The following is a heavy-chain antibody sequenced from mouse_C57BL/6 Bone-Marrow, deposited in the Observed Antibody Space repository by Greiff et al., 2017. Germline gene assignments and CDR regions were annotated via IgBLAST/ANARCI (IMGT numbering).Heavy chain of an antibody. V-gene: IGHV5-6*01. CDR3: ARLAGYYAMDY. J-gene: IGHJ4*01. CDR2: ISTGGSYT. CDR1: GFTFSSYG. D-gene: IGHD3-3*01. Sequence: VQLQQSGGDLVKPGGSLKLSCAASGFTFSSYGMSWVRQTPDKRLEWVATISTGGSYTYYPASVKGRFTISRDKTKNTLYLQMSSLKSEDTAMYYWARLAGYYAMDYWGQGTSVTVSS.